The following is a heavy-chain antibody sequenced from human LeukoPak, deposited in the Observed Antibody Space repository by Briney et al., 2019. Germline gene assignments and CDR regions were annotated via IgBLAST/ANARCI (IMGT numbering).Heavy chain of an antibody. D-gene: IGHD2-2*02. V-gene: IGHV3-30*02. CDR3: ASAAIAPGYYYYYMDV. CDR1: GFTFSSYS. CDR2: IRYDGSNK. Sequence: GGSLRLSCAASGFTFSSYSMHWVRQAPGKGLEGVAFIRYDGSNKYYADSVKGRFTISRDNSKNTLYLQMNSLRAEDTAVYYCASAAIAPGYYYYYMDVWGKGTTVTVSS. J-gene: IGHJ6*03.